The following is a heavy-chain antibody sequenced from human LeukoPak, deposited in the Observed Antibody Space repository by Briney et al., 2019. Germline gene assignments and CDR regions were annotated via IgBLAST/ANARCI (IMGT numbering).Heavy chain of an antibody. CDR3: ARVATGWLSFDY. D-gene: IGHD1-14*01. CDR1: GFTFSDYY. CDR2: ISNTGSTI. Sequence: GGSLRLSCAASGFTFSDYYMTWIRQAPGKGLEWVSYISNTGSTIYYADSVKGRFIISRDNTKNSLYLQMNSLRAEDTAVYYCARVATGWLSFDYWGQGTLVTVSS. V-gene: IGHV3-11*01. J-gene: IGHJ4*02.